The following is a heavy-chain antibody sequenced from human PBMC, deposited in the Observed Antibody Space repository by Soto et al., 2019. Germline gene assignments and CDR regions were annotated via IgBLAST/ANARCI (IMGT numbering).Heavy chain of an antibody. V-gene: IGHV1-2*02. J-gene: IGHJ4*02. D-gene: IGHD6-19*01. CDR2: ISPNSGGT. CDR1: GYTFTSYG. CDR3: ASEWLASDY. Sequence: GASVKVSCKASGYTFTSYGISWVRQAPGQGLGWMGWISPNSGGTNYAQKFQGRVTMTRDTSISTAYMELSRLRSDDTAVYYCASEWLASDYWGQGTLVTVSS.